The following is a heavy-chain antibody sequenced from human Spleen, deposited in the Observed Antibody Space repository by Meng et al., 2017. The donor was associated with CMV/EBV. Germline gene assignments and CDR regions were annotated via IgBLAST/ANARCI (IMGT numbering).Heavy chain of an antibody. CDR2: NYHSWSN. CDR1: VGCISSSNW. Sequence: VSVGCISSSNWWRWVRKPLGKRLEWIAKNYHSWSNKYNPSLKSRASISVGKSKNQLSLKLSSENAAETAVYYCARVGYSSSSGFDYWGQGTLVTVSS. CDR3: ARVGYSSSSGFDY. D-gene: IGHD6-6*01. J-gene: IGHJ4*02. V-gene: IGHV4-4*02.